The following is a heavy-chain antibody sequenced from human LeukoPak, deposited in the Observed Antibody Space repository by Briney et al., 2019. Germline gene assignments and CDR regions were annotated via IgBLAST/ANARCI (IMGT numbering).Heavy chain of an antibody. Sequence: PSQTLSLTCTVSGGSISSGGYYWSWIRQHPGKGLEWIGYIYYSGSTYSNPSLKSRVTISVDTSRSQFSLRLSSVTVADTAVYYCARVFSNYDSSGSHPSFDYWGQGTLVTVSS. CDR3: ARVFSNYDSSGSHPSFDY. CDR1: GGSISSGGYY. D-gene: IGHD3-22*01. J-gene: IGHJ4*02. CDR2: IYYSGST. V-gene: IGHV4-31*03.